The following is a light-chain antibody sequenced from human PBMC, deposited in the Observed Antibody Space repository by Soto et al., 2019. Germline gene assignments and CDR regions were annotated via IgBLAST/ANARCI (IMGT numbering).Light chain of an antibody. CDR1: QYINTR. CDR2: QTS. Sequence: EIVLTQSPATLSSFPDDRVTLSCRASQYINTRLAWYQHRPGQAPRLLIYQTSIRAAGIPATFSASGSGTDFTLTISDVQPEDFALDYCHQRQSWPRTFGQGTKVDI. V-gene: IGKV3-11*01. CDR3: HQRQSWPRT. J-gene: IGKJ1*01.